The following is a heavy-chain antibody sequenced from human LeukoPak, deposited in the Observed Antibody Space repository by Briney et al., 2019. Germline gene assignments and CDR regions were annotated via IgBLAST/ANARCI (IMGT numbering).Heavy chain of an antibody. V-gene: IGHV3-23*01. CDR3: AKRGEYSTMAAFDY. Sequence: GGSLRLSCAASGFTFSSFAMSWVRQSPGKGLEWVSSTGSGSSTYYADSVKGRFTISRDNSMNTVYLQMNSLRAEDTALYYCAKRGEYSTMAAFDYWGQGTLAAVSS. J-gene: IGHJ4*02. CDR1: GFTFSSFA. CDR2: STGSGSST. D-gene: IGHD2/OR15-2a*01.